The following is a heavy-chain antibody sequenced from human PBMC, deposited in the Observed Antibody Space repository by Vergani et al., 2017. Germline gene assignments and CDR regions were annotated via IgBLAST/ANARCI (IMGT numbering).Heavy chain of an antibody. V-gene: IGHV3-74*01. CDR3: ARGKDCGGSSCNGSPYYGLDL. J-gene: IGHJ6*02. CDR1: GFTFSSYW. CDR2: INTDGSWT. D-gene: IGHD2-15*01. Sequence: EVQLVESGGGLVQPGGSLRLSCAASGFTFSSYWMHWVRHTPEKGLVWVSRINTDGSWTTYADSVKGRFTISRDNAKNTLYLQMNSLGVEETAVYYCARGKDCGGSSCNGSPYYGLDLWGQGTTVTVSS.